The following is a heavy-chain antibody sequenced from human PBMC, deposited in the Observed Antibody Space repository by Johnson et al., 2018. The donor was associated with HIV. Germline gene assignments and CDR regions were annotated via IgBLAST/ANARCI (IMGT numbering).Heavy chain of an antibody. CDR1: GFTFSNFG. J-gene: IGHJ3*02. CDR2: ISFAGNNK. Sequence: QVQLVESGGGVVQPGRSLRLSCAASGFTFSNFGFHWVRQAPGKGLQWVAAISFAGNNKYYANSVKGRFTISRENSKNLLYLQMNSLRVEDTAVYYCAKDIGDGYNRWGGLDIWGQGTMVTVSS. CDR3: AKDIGDGYNRWGGLDI. V-gene: IGHV3-30*18. D-gene: IGHD5-24*01.